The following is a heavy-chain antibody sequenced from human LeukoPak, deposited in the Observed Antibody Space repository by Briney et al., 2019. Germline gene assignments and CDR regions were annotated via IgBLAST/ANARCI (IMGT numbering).Heavy chain of an antibody. D-gene: IGHD3-9*01. V-gene: IGHV4-59*01. CDR2: IYYSGST. J-gene: IGHJ4*02. Sequence: SETLSLTCSVSGGSMSSYYWSWIRQPPGKGLEWIGYIYYSGSTNYNPSLKGRVTISVDTSKNQFSLNLSSVTAADTAVYYCARGLTIYDILTAYYTFPYFDYWGQGTLVTVSS. CDR3: ARGLTIYDILTAYYTFPYFDY. CDR1: GGSMSSYY.